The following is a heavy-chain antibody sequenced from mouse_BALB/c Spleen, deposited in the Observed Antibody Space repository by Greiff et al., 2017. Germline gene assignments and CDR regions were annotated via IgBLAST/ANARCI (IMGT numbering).Heavy chain of an antibody. CDR3: ASRARSTMITDAMDY. CDR2: ISSGGST. CDR1: GFTFSSYA. V-gene: IGHV5-6-5*01. J-gene: IGHJ4*01. D-gene: IGHD2-4*01. Sequence: EVQRVESGGGLVKPGGSLKLSCAASGFTFSSYAMSWVRQTPEKRLEWVASISSGGSTYYPDSVKGRFTISRDNARNILYLQMSSLRSEDTAMYYCASRARSTMITDAMDYWGQGTSVTVSS.